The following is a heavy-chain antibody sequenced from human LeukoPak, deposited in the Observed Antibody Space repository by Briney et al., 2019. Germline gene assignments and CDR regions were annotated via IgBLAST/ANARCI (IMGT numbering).Heavy chain of an antibody. J-gene: IGHJ6*02. Sequence: GGSLRLSCAASGFTFSTYGMHWVRQAPGKGLEWVAIIWNDGSNKYYADSVKGRFTISRDNSKNTLYLQVNSLRAEDTAVYYCARTLFAGAFYGMDVWGQGTTVTVSS. CDR3: ARTLFAGAFYGMDV. CDR2: IWNDGSNK. V-gene: IGHV3-33*01. D-gene: IGHD3-10*01. CDR1: GFTFSTYG.